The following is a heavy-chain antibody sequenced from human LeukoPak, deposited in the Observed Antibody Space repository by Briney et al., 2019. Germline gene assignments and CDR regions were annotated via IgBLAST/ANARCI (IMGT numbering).Heavy chain of an antibody. D-gene: IGHD4-17*01. CDR2: IYYSGST. CDR1: GGSTSSSSYY. CDR3: ARDDNDYGETWWFDP. J-gene: IGHJ5*02. Sequence: SETLSLTCTVSGGSTSSSSYYWGWIRQPPGKGLEWIGYIYYSGSTYYNPSLKSRVTISVDTSKNQFSLKLSSVTAADTAVYYCARDDNDYGETWWFDPWGQGTLVTVSS. V-gene: IGHV4-39*07.